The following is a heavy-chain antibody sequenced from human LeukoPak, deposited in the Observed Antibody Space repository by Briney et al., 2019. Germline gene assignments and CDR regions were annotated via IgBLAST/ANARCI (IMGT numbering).Heavy chain of an antibody. CDR2: SNPNSGCT. V-gene: IGHV1-2*02. CDR3: GRYYLEGRCFDY. Sequence: ASVKVSCKASGYTFTDYYMHWVRQAPGQGLEWMGWSNPNSGCTNYAQKFQGRVTMTRGTSIRTVYMELSRLRSDDTAVYYCGRYYLEGRCFDYWGQGTLVTVSS. D-gene: IGHD3-16*01. CDR1: GYTFTDYY. J-gene: IGHJ4*02.